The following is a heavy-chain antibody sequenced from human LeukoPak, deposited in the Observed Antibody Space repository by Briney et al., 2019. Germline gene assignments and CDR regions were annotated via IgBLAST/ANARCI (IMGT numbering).Heavy chain of an antibody. V-gene: IGHV1-2*02. CDR3: ARGRFGEWDNWFDP. Sequence: GASVKVSCKASGYTFTGYYIHWVRQAPGQGLEWMAWINASSVATNYAQKFQGRVTMTRDTSISTAYMELSRLTSDDTAVYFCARGRFGEWDNWFDPWGQGTLVTVSS. J-gene: IGHJ5*02. CDR2: INASSVAT. D-gene: IGHD3-10*01. CDR1: GYTFTGYY.